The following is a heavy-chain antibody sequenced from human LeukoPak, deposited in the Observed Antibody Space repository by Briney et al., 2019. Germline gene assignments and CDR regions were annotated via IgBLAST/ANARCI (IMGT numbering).Heavy chain of an antibody. V-gene: IGHV4-59*01. CDR1: GGSISGYY. CDR3: ARDSDSYGYYYMDV. CDR2: IYYSGST. Sequence: SETLSLTCTVSGGSISGYYWNWTRQPPGKGLEWIGYIYYSGSTNYNPSLKSRVTISVDTSKNQFSLRLSSVTAADTAVYFCARDSDSYGYYYMDVWGKGTTVIVSS. D-gene: IGHD5-18*01. J-gene: IGHJ6*03.